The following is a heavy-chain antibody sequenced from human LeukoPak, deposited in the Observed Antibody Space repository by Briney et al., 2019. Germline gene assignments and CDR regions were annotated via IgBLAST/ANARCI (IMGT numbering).Heavy chain of an antibody. CDR1: GFIFSSYE. Sequence: PGGSLRLSCATSGFIFSSYEMNWVRQAPGKGLEWIGFIYDSGSTNYNPSLKSRVTISVDTSKNQFSLKLRSVTAADTAVYYCARPLQQQWGAFDIWGQGTMVTVSS. CDR3: ARPLQQQWGAFDI. J-gene: IGHJ3*02. CDR2: IYDSGST. V-gene: IGHV4-59*01. D-gene: IGHD1/OR15-1a*01.